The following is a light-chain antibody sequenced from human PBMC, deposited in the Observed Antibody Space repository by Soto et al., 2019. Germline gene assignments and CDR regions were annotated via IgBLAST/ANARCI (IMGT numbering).Light chain of an antibody. V-gene: IGLV2-14*03. Sequence: QSVLTQPASVSGSPGQSVTISCTGTSSDVGGYDYVSWYQQHPGKAPKLLIYDVTNRPSGVSNRFSGSKSGNTASLTISGLQADDEADYYCSSYTSFNAVLFGGGTKLTVL. CDR2: DVT. CDR1: SSDVGGYDY. J-gene: IGLJ2*01. CDR3: SSYTSFNAVL.